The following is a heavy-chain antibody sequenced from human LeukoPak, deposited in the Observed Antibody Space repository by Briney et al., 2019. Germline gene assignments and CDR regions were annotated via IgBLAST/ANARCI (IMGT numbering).Heavy chain of an antibody. J-gene: IGHJ1*01. CDR2: INPNSGGT. V-gene: IGHV1-2*02. D-gene: IGHD4-17*01. Sequence: ASVKVSCKASGYTFTGYYMHWVRQAPGQGLEWMGWINPNSGGTNYAQKFQGRVTMTRDTSISTAYMELSRLRSDDTAVYYCARDQKRYGDYRYFQLWGQGTLVTVSS. CDR3: ARDQKRYGDYRYFQL. CDR1: GYTFTGYY.